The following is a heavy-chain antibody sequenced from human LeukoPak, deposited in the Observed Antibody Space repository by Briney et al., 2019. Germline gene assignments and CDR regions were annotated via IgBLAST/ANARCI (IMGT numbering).Heavy chain of an antibody. CDR3: ARGRYSSGWYY. CDR1: GGSFSGYY. CDR2: INHSGST. Sequence: SETLSLTCAVYGGSFSGYYWSWIRQPPGKGLEWIGEINHSGSTNYNPSLKSRVTISVDTSKNQFSLKLSSVTAADTAVYYCARGRYSSGWYYWGQGTLVTVSS. J-gene: IGHJ4*02. V-gene: IGHV4-34*01. D-gene: IGHD6-19*01.